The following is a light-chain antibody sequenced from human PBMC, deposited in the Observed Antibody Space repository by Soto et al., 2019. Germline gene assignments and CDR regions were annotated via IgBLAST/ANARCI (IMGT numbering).Light chain of an antibody. Sequence: QSALTQPASVSGSPGQSITISCTGTSSDIGGYKYVSWYQQHPGKVPKLLIYDVNNRPSGVSDRCSGSKSGNTASLTISGLQAEDEAEYYCCSYTSSTSLLFGGGTQLTVL. V-gene: IGLV2-14*03. CDR3: CSYTSSTSLL. CDR1: SSDIGGYKY. J-gene: IGLJ2*01. CDR2: DVN.